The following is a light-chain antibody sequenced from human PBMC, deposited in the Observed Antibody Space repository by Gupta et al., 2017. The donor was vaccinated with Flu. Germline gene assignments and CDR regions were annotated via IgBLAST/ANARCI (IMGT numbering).Light chain of an antibody. CDR3: QQRYSPSST. CDR1: QSSLYSSNNKNY. Sequence: DIVMTQSPDSLAVSLGERATINCKSSQSSLYSSNNKNYLAWYQQKPGQPPKLLIYWASTRGSGVPNRFSGSGSGTXFTLTIXSLQAEHVAVYSCQQRYSPSSTFGXGTKVDI. V-gene: IGKV4-1*01. J-gene: IGKJ3*01. CDR2: WAS.